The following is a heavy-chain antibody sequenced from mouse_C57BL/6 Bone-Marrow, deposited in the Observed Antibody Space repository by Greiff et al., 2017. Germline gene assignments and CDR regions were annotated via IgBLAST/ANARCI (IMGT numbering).Heavy chain of an antibody. CDR3: ASPYYYEDYYAMDY. CDR2: IWTGGGT. CDR1: GFSLTSYA. Sequence: VQRVESGPGLVAPSQSLSITCTVSGFSLTSYAISWVRQPPGKGLEWLGVIWTGGGTNYNSALKSRLSISKDNSKSQVFLKMNSLQTDDTARYYCASPYYYEDYYAMDYWGQGTSVTVSS. V-gene: IGHV2-9-1*01. J-gene: IGHJ4*01. D-gene: IGHD1-1*01.